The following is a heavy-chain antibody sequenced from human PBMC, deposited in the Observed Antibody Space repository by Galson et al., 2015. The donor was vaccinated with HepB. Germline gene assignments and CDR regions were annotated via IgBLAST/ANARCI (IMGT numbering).Heavy chain of an antibody. CDR2: TYYRSKWNN. CDR3: ARGGRFSFDY. D-gene: IGHD3-16*01. Sequence: CAISGDSVSSNNVAWNWIRQSPSRGLEWLGRTYYRSKWNNEYAISVKSRITVNPDISKNQFSLQLNSVTPEDTAVYLCARGGRFSFDYWGQGTLVTVSS. V-gene: IGHV6-1*01. CDR1: GDSVSSNNVA. J-gene: IGHJ4*02.